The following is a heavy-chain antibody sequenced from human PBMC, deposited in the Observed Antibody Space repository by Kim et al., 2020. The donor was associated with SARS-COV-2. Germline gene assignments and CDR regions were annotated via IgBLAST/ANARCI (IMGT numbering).Heavy chain of an antibody. Sequence: SETLSLTCAVYGGSFSGYYWSWIRQPPGKGLEWIGEINHSGSTNYNPSLKSRVTISVDTSKNQFSLKLSSVTAADTAVYYCAREAITMVRGVFGNWGQGTLVTVSS. J-gene: IGHJ4*02. V-gene: IGHV4-34*01. D-gene: IGHD3-10*01. CDR3: AREAITMVRGVFGN. CDR2: INHSGST. CDR1: GGSFSGYY.